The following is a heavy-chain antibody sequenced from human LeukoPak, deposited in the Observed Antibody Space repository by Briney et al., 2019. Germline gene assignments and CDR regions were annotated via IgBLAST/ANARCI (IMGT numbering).Heavy chain of an antibody. D-gene: IGHD5-12*01. J-gene: IGHJ4*02. CDR1: GFTFSSYA. CDR2: ISGSGGST. Sequence: GGSLRLSCAASGFTFSSYAMSWAHQAPGKGLEWVSAISGSGGSTYYADSVKGRFTISRDNSKNTLYLQMNSLRAEDTAVYYCASLNSGYDWDFDYWGQGTLVTVSS. CDR3: ASLNSGYDWDFDY. V-gene: IGHV3-23*01.